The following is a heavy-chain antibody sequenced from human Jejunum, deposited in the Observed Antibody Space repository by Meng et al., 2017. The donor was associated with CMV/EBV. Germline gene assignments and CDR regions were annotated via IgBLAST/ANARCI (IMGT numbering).Heavy chain of an antibody. Sequence: SGSISSYDWSWIRQPPGKGLEWIGFIYYKGSTSYNPSLRSRVTMSVDTSKNQCSLKVTSVTAADTALYYCARFSSTGAYYLGMDVWGQGTTVTVSS. D-gene: IGHD1-1*01. CDR3: ARFSSTGAYYLGMDV. J-gene: IGHJ6*02. V-gene: IGHV4-59*01. CDR2: IYYKGST. CDR1: SGSISSYD.